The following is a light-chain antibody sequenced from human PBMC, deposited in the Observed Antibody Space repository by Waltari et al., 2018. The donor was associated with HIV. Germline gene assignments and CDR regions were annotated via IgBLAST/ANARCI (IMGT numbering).Light chain of an antibody. V-gene: IGLV2-23*02. CDR1: SSDVGRYNY. Sequence: QSALTQPASVSGFPGQSITISCTGSSSDVGRYNYVSWYQHHPVKAPKLLIYDVSKRPSGVSNRFSGSKSGNTASLTISGLQAEDEADYYCCSYAGSNTYLFGTGTEVTVL. J-gene: IGLJ1*01. CDR2: DVS. CDR3: CSYAGSNTYL.